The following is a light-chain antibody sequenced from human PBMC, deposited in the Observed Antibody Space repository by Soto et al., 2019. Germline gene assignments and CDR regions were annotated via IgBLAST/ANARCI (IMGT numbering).Light chain of an antibody. V-gene: IGKV3-20*01. CDR1: RSVSSSQ. Sequence: EIVLTQSPGTLSLSPGESATLSCRASRSVSSSQVAWYQQKPGQAPRLLIYGASSRATGIPDRFSGSGSGTDFTLTISRLEPEDFAVYYCQQYGTSPHTFGQGTKLEIK. CDR3: QQYGTSPHT. J-gene: IGKJ2*01. CDR2: GAS.